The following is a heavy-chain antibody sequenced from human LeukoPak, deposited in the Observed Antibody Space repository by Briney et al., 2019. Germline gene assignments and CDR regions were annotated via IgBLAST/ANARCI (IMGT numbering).Heavy chain of an antibody. D-gene: IGHD3-22*01. Sequence: GGSLILSCAASGFTFSSYSMNWVRQAPGKGLEWVSSISSSSSYIYYADSVKGRFTISRDNSKNTLYLQMNSLRVEDTAVYYCATLPYYYDSSGSYYFDYWGQGTLVTVSS. CDR2: ISSSSSYI. V-gene: IGHV3-21*01. CDR3: ATLPYYYDSSGSYYFDY. J-gene: IGHJ4*02. CDR1: GFTFSSYS.